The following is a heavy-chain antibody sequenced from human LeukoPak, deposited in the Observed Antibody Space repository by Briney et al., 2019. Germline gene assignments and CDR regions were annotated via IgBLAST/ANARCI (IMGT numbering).Heavy chain of an antibody. CDR1: GGSITNYY. J-gene: IGHJ4*02. CDR2: IHNSGST. Sequence: SETLSLTCTVSGGSITNYYWSWFRQPPGKGLEWIGYIHNSGSTKYNPSLKGRVSISAETSRSQFSLKVTSVTAADTAVYYCTTGGGYLTDYCGRGNLVTVSS. CDR3: TTGGGYLTDY. D-gene: IGHD3-16*01. V-gene: IGHV4-59*01.